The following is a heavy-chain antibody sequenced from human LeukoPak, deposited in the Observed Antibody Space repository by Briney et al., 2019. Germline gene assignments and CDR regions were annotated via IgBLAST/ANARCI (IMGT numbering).Heavy chain of an antibody. CDR1: GFTFKTYS. Sequence: GGSLRLSCAASGFTFKTYSMIWVRQAPGKGLEWVSSIRNSGTHVYYADSPKGRFSISRDNARNSLYLQMNSLRAEDTAVYYCARDGSYDFWSRNYYMDVWGKGITVSVSS. J-gene: IGHJ6*03. CDR2: IRNSGTHV. CDR3: ARDGSYDFWSRNYYMDV. D-gene: IGHD3-3*01. V-gene: IGHV3-21*01.